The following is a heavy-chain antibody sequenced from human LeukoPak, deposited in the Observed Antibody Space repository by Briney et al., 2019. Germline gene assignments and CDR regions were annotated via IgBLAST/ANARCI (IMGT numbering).Heavy chain of an antibody. J-gene: IGHJ4*02. D-gene: IGHD5-24*01. CDR2: INPNSDGT. V-gene: IGHV1-2*02. CDR1: GYTFAGDY. CDR3: ARDREVEMATIREYYFDY. Sequence: ASLKVSCKASGYTFAGDYMHWGRQAPGQGLWCMGWINPNSDGTNYTQKFQGRVTMSRDTFISTAYMERSRLRPDETAVYYCARDREVEMATIREYYFDYWGQGTLVTVSS.